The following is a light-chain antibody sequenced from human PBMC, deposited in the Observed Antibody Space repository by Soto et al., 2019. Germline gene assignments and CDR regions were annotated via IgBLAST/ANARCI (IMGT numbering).Light chain of an antibody. Sequence: SYELTQPPSVSVSPGQTASITCSGDKLGDKYACWYQQKPGQSPVLVIYQDSKRPSGIPERFSGSNSGNTATLTISRTQAMDEADYYCQAWDSSLVFGGGTKVTVL. CDR2: QDS. CDR3: QAWDSSLV. CDR1: KLGDKY. J-gene: IGLJ2*01. V-gene: IGLV3-1*01.